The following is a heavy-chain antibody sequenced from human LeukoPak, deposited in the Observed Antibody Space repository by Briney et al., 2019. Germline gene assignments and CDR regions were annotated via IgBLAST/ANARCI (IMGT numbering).Heavy chain of an antibody. J-gene: IGHJ4*02. Sequence: GGSLRLSCAASGFTFSTFSMNWVRQAPGKGLEWVSTISTSGAATYYADSVKGRFTISRDNSKNTLYLQMNSLRADDTAVYYCAKKGYAGQGTYSYYFDYWGQGTLVTVSS. D-gene: IGHD3-10*01. V-gene: IGHV3-23*01. CDR2: ISTSGAAT. CDR1: GFTFSTFS. CDR3: AKKGYAGQGTYSYYFDY.